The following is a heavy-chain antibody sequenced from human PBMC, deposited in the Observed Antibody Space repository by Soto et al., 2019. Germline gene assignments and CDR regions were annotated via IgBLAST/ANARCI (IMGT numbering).Heavy chain of an antibody. Sequence: GGSLRLSCAASGFTLSSYAMSWGRPAPGKGLEWVSAISGSGGSTYYADSVKGRFTISRDNSKNTLYLQMNSLRAEDTAVYYCAKTGYCSSTSCYGRYFQHWGQGTLVTVS. CDR3: AKTGYCSSTSCYGRYFQH. V-gene: IGHV3-23*01. CDR2: ISGSGGST. J-gene: IGHJ1*01. CDR1: GFTLSSYA. D-gene: IGHD2-2*03.